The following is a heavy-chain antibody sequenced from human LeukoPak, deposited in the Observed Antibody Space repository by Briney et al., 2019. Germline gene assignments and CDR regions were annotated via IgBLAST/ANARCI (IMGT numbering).Heavy chain of an antibody. CDR1: GFTFSSYA. Sequence: QPGGSLRLSCAASGFTFSSYAMSWVRQAPGKGLEWVSAISGSGGSTYYADSVKGRFTTSRDNSKNTLYLQMNSLRAEDTAVYYCAKDGYSSSWYNAEYFQHWGQGTLVTVSS. D-gene: IGHD6-13*01. J-gene: IGHJ1*01. CDR2: ISGSGGST. V-gene: IGHV3-23*01. CDR3: AKDGYSSSWYNAEYFQH.